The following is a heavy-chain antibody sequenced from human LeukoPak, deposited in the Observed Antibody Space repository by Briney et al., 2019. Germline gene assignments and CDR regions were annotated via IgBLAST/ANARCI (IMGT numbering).Heavy chain of an antibody. D-gene: IGHD3-10*01. V-gene: IGHV4-59*12. J-gene: IGHJ4*02. CDR2: ISYSGYT. CDR1: GGSISGFY. Sequence: SETLSLTCTVSGGSISGFYWSWFRQPPGKGLEWIGYISYSGYTNYNPSLKSRVTMSVDTSKNQFSLKLSSVTAADTAVYYCARVKTMYFDYWGQGTLVTVSS. CDR3: ARVKTMYFDY.